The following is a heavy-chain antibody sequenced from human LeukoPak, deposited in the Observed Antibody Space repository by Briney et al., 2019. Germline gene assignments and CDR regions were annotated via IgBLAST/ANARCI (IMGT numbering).Heavy chain of an antibody. CDR2: ITNSGRDA. CDR1: GFTFSDHY. Sequence: GGSLRLSCAASGFTFSDHYMTWIRQAPGKGLEWVSYITNSGRDADYSDSVRGRFTASRDNAKNSLYLQMNSLRPEDTAIYYCGRGHFGLDVWGKGTTVTVSS. J-gene: IGHJ6*04. V-gene: IGHV3-11*06. CDR3: GRGHFGLDV.